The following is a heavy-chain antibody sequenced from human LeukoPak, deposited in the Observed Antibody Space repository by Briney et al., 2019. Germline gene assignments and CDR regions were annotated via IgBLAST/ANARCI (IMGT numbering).Heavy chain of an antibody. Sequence: ASVKVSCKASGYTFTSYSISWVRQPPGQGLEWMGWISAYNGSTNYAQKLQGRVTMTTDTSTSTAYMELRSLRSDDTAVYYCAAVYNWNYEFDYWGQGTLVTVSS. CDR3: AAVYNWNYEFDY. CDR1: GYTFTSYS. J-gene: IGHJ4*02. CDR2: ISAYNGST. V-gene: IGHV1-18*01. D-gene: IGHD1-7*01.